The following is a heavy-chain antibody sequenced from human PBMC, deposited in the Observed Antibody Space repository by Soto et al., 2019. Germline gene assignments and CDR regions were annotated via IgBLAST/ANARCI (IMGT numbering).Heavy chain of an antibody. J-gene: IGHJ4*02. CDR1: GFTVSSNY. Sequence: GGSLRLSCAASGFTVSSNYMSWVRQAPGKGLEWVSVIYSGGSTYYADSVKGRFTISRDNSKNTLYLQMNSLRAEDTAVYYCARAVDQIWSGYEYYFDYWGQGTLVTVSS. CDR2: IYSGGST. V-gene: IGHV3-66*01. D-gene: IGHD3-3*01. CDR3: ARAVDQIWSGYEYYFDY.